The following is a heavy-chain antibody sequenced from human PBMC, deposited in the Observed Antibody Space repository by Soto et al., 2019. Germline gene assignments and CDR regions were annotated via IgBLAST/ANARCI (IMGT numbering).Heavy chain of an antibody. CDR3: AREFLYCGGDCYFDY. D-gene: IGHD2-21*01. V-gene: IGHV3-7*01. CDR1: GFTFSSYW. J-gene: IGHJ4*02. Sequence: EVQLVESGGGLVQPGGSLRLSCAASGFTFSSYWMSWVRQAPGKGLEWVANIKQDGSEKYYVDSVKGRFTISRDNAKNSLYLQMNSLRAEDTAVYYCAREFLYCGGDCYFDYWGRGTLVTVSS. CDR2: IKQDGSEK.